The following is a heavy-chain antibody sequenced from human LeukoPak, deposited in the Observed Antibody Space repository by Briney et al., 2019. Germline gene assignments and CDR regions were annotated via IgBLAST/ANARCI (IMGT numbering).Heavy chain of an antibody. CDR3: ARVSYYYGSGSPHYYMDV. D-gene: IGHD3-10*01. Sequence: GGSLRLSCAASGFTFSSYGMHWVRQAPGKGLEWVAFIRYDGSNKYYADSVKGRFTISRDNSKNTLYLQMNSLRAEDTAVYYCARVSYYYGSGSPHYYMDVWGKGTTVTISS. CDR2: IRYDGSNK. CDR1: GFTFSSYG. V-gene: IGHV3-30*02. J-gene: IGHJ6*03.